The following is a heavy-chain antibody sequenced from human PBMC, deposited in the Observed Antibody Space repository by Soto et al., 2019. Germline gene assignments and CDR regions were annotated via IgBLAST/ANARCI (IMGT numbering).Heavy chain of an antibody. CDR1: GGSISSSSYY. D-gene: IGHD6-19*01. CDR2: IYYSGST. Sequence: SGTLSLTCTVSGGSISSSSYYWGWIRQPPGKGLEWIGSIYYSGSTYYNPSLKSRVTISVDTSKNQFSLKLSSVTAADTAVYYCARLGGPIAVAGINDYWGQGTLVTVSS. CDR3: ARLGGPIAVAGINDY. J-gene: IGHJ4*02. V-gene: IGHV4-39*01.